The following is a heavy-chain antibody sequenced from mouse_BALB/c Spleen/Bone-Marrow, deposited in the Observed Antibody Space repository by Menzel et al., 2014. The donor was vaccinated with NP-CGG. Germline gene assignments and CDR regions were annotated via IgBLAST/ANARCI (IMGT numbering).Heavy chain of an antibody. D-gene: IGHD1-1*01. J-gene: IGHJ2*01. CDR2: ISSSYGDA. CDR3: ARGLSYYYGSSYYFDY. CDR1: GYTFTDYA. V-gene: IGHV1S137*01. Sequence: VRFVVSVKISCKGSGYTFTDYAMHWVKQSHAKSLEWIGIISSSYGDATYNQKFKGKATMTVDKSSNTAYMELARLTSEDSAIYYCARGLSYYYGSSYYFDYWGQGTTLTVSS.